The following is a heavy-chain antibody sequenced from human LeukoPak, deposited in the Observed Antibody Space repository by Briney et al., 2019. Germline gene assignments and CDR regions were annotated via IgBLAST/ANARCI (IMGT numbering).Heavy chain of an antibody. J-gene: IGHJ6*02. D-gene: IGHD2-21*01. CDR1: GGSISSSNW. CDR3: ARAAILEQPSPGLYYYYYGMDV. V-gene: IGHV4-4*02. CDR2: IYYSGST. Sequence: PSETLSLTCAVSGGSISSSNWWSWVRQPPGKGLEWIGSIYYSGSTYYNPSLKSRVTISVDTSKNQFSLKLSSVTAADTAVYYCARAAILEQPSPGLYYYYYGMDVWGQGTTVTVSS.